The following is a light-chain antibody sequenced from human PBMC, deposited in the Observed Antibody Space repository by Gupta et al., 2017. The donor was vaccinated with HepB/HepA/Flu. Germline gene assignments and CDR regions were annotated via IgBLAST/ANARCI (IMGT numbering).Light chain of an antibody. Sequence: QSVLTQPPSVSAAPGQQVTISCSGSNSNIGNNFVSWYQHLPGTAPKFLIYEDNKRPSSIPDRFSGSKSGTSATLGITGLQTGDEADYYCGTWDSSLSAYVFGTGTKVTVL. CDR3: GTWDSSLSAYV. CDR1: NSNIGNNF. V-gene: IGLV1-51*02. CDR2: EDN. J-gene: IGLJ1*01.